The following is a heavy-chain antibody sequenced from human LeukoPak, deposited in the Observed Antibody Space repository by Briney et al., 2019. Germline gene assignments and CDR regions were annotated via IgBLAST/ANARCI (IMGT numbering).Heavy chain of an antibody. CDR2: IYNGGKD. Sequence: GGSLRLSCAASGFTVSSTYMSWVRQAPGRGLEWVSVIYNGGKDNYAESVKGRFTISRDNSKNTLFLQMNNLRAEDTAVYSCAKPGPGRVYNWFDPWGQGTLVTVSS. CDR1: GFTVSSTY. CDR3: AKPGPGRVYNWFDP. V-gene: IGHV3-53*01. D-gene: IGHD3-10*01. J-gene: IGHJ5*02.